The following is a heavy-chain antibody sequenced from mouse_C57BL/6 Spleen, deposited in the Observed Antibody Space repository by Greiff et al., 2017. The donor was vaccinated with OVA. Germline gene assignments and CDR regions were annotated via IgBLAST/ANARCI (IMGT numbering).Heavy chain of an antibody. Sequence: QVQLQQPGAELVMPGASVKLSCKASGYTFTSYWMHWVKQRPGQGLEWIGEIDPSDSYTNYNQKFKGKSTLTVDKSSSTAYMQLSSLTSEDSAVYYCARLGESYDYDVAYWGQGTLVTVSA. CDR1: GYTFTSYW. CDR3: ARLGESYDYDVAY. D-gene: IGHD2-4*01. CDR2: IDPSDSYT. V-gene: IGHV1-69*01. J-gene: IGHJ3*01.